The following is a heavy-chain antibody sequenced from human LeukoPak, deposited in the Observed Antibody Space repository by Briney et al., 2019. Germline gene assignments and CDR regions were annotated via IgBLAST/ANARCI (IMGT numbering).Heavy chain of an antibody. CDR1: GFTVSSNY. Sequence: GGSLRISCAASGFTVSSNYRSWVRQTPGKGLEWLSYISSSGSAIYYADSVKGRFTISRDNAKNSLYLQMNSLRAEDTAVFYCARDYYYDSSGPVYWGQGTLVTVSS. V-gene: IGHV3-11*01. CDR2: ISSSGSAI. J-gene: IGHJ4*02. CDR3: ARDYYYDSSGPVY. D-gene: IGHD3-22*01.